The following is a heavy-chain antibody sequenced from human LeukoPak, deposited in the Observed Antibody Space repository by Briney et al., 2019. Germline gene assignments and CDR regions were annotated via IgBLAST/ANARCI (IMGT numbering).Heavy chain of an antibody. D-gene: IGHD6-19*01. J-gene: IGHJ6*02. CDR2: INHSGST. CDR3: ARAATEYSSGWYVEDYGMDV. Sequence: SETLSLTCAVYGGSFSGYYWSWIRQPPGKGLEWIGEINHSGSTNYNPSLKSRVTISVDTSKNQFSLKLSSVTAADTAVYYCARAATEYSSGWYVEDYGMDVWGQGTTVTVSS. V-gene: IGHV4-34*01. CDR1: GGSFSGYY.